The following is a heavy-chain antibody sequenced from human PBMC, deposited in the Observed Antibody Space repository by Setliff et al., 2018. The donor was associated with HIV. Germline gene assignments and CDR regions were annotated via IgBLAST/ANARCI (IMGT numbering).Heavy chain of an antibody. CDR1: GFSLSTSGMR. D-gene: IGHD1-1*01. CDR3: ARKGYAFDI. J-gene: IGHJ3*02. CDR2: IDWDDDK. V-gene: IGHV2-70*04. Sequence: SGPTLVNPTQTLTLTCTFSGFSLSTSGMRVSWIRQPPGKALEWLARIDWDDDKFYNTSLKTRLTISKDTSKNQVVLTMTNMDPVDTATYYCARKGYAFDIWGQGTMVTVSS.